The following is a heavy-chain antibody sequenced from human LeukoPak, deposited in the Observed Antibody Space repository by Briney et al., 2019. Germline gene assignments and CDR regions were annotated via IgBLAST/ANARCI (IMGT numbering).Heavy chain of an antibody. CDR2: SSSSSSYK. CDR3: ARDTAGKPYYYGMHV. Sequence: PGGSLRLSCSASGFAFSSYSMSWVRQAPGRGLEWVSSSSSSSSYKYYADSVKGRFTISRDEFKNTLYLQINSLRAEDTAVYYCARDTAGKPYYYGMHVWGQGTTVTVSS. V-gene: IGHV3-21*04. D-gene: IGHD2-21*02. J-gene: IGHJ6*02. CDR1: GFAFSSYS.